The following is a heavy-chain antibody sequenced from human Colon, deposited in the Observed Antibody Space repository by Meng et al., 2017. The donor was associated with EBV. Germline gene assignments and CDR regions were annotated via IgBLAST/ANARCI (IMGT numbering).Heavy chain of an antibody. CDR3: ARLYPPDQWLLTSDTSEY. V-gene: IGHV4-34*01. CDR1: GGSFSGHY. D-gene: IGHD6-19*01. CDR2: INHSVST. J-gene: IGHJ4*02. Sequence: QWGAGLLKLSESLSLTCAISGGSFSGHYGTWIRQPPGKGLEWIGEINHSVSTNYNPSLKSRVTISTDTSKNQFSLKVKSVTAADTAVYFCARLYPPDQWLLTSDTSEYWGQGTLVTVSS.